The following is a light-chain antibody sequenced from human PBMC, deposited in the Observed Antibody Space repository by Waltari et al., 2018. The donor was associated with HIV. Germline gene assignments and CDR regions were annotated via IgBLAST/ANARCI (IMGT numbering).Light chain of an antibody. J-gene: IGKJ2*01. Sequence: EIVLAQSPVPLPLSPGDRAPLSCRASQSIGNNFLAWYQQRPGQAPRLLIYDDSKRATGIPDRFTGSGSGTDFTLSISRLEPEDFAMYYCQQYRSSPGTFGQGTNLEI. CDR2: DDS. CDR3: QQYRSSPGT. V-gene: IGKV3-20*01. CDR1: QSIGNNF.